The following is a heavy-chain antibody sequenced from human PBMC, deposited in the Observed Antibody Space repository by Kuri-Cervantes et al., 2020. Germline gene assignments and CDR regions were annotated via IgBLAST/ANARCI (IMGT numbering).Heavy chain of an antibody. J-gene: IGHJ3*02. V-gene: IGHV3-48*01. Sequence: GGSLRLSCAASGFTFSSYSMNWVRQAPGKGLEWVSYISSSSSTIYYADSVKGRFTISRDNAKNSLYLQMNSLRAEDTAVYYCVREATYYYDSSGYSDAFDIWGQGTMVTVSS. CDR2: ISSSSSTI. CDR1: GFTFSSYS. CDR3: VREATYYYDSSGYSDAFDI. D-gene: IGHD3-22*01.